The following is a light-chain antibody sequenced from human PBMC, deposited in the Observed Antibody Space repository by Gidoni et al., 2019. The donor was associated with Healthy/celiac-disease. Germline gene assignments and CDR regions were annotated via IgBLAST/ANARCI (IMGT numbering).Light chain of an antibody. CDR2: GAS. J-gene: IGKJ2*01. V-gene: IGKV3-15*01. CDR1: QSVRSN. CDR3: QQYNNWPIT. Sequence: EIAMTQSPATLSVSPGERATLSCRASQSVRSNLAWYQQKPGQAPRLLIYGASTRATGIPARFSGSGSGTEFTLTISSLQSEDFAVYYCQQYNNWPITFGQGTKLEIK.